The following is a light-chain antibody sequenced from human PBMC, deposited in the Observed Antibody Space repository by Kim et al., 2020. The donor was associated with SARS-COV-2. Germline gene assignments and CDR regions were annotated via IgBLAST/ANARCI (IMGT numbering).Light chain of an antibody. J-gene: IGLJ1*01. CDR2: GKN. V-gene: IGLV3-19*01. CDR1: SRRSYY. CDR3: NSRDSSGNHYV. Sequence: ALGQTGRRTCQGDSRRSYYASWYKQKPGQAPVLVIYGKNNRPSGIPDRFSGSSSGNTASLTITGAQAEDEADYYCNSRDSSGNHYVFGTGTKVTVL.